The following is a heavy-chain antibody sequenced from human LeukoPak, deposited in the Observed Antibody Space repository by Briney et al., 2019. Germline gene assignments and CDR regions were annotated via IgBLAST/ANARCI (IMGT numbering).Heavy chain of an antibody. CDR3: ARVTTVKKYYYYYMDV. D-gene: IGHD4-17*01. V-gene: IGHV1-18*01. CDR1: GYTFTSYG. Sequence: ASVKVSCKASGYTFTSYGISWVRQAPGQGLEWMGWISAYNGNTNYAQKLQGRVTMTTDTSTSTAYMELRSLRSDDTAVYYCARVTTVKKYYYYYMDVWGKGTTVTVSS. J-gene: IGHJ6*03. CDR2: ISAYNGNT.